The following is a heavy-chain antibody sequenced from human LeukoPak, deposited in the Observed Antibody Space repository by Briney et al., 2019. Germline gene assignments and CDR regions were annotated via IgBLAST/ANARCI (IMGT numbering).Heavy chain of an antibody. CDR1: GGSIGSGGYS. Sequence: SETLSLTCAVSGGSIGSGGYSWSWIRQPPGQGLEWIGYIYYSGSTNYNPSLKSRVTISVDTSKNQFSLKLSSVTAADTAVYYCARLIAAAGRRGPDYYYYGMDVWGQGTTVTVSS. J-gene: IGHJ6*02. D-gene: IGHD6-13*01. CDR3: ARLIAAAGRRGPDYYYYGMDV. CDR2: IYYSGST. V-gene: IGHV4-61*08.